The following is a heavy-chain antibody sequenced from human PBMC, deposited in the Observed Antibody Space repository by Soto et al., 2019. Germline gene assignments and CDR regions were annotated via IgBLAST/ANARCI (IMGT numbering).Heavy chain of an antibody. CDR3: ATSLVVVPAAPLDY. CDR1: GYTFTSYG. D-gene: IGHD2-2*01. V-gene: IGHV1-18*04. Sequence: ASVKVSCKASGYTFTSYGISWVRQAPGEGLEWMGWISAYNGNTNYAQKLQGRVTMTTDTSTNTAYLELRSLRSDDTAVYYCATSLVVVPAAPLDYWGQGTLVTVSS. CDR2: ISAYNGNT. J-gene: IGHJ4*02.